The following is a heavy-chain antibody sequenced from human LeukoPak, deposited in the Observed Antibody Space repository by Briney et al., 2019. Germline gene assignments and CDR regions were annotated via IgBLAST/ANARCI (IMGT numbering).Heavy chain of an antibody. D-gene: IGHD2-15*01. CDR3: ARSGICSGGSCYVRSRVDP. J-gene: IGHJ5*02. CDR2: INTNTGNP. CDR1: GYTFTSYA. V-gene: IGHV7-4-1*02. Sequence: ASVKVSRKASGYTFTSYAMNWVRQAPGQGLEWMGWINTNTGNPTYAQGFTGRFVFSLDTSVSTAYLQISSLKAEDTAVYYCARSGICSGGSCYVRSRVDPWGQGTLVTVSS.